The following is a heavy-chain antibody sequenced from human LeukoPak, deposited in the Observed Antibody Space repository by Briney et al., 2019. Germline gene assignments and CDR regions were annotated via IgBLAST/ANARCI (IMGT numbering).Heavy chain of an antibody. D-gene: IGHD4-17*01. Sequence: PSETLSLTCTVSGGSISSGDYYWSWVRQPPGKGLEWIWNIYYSGSTYYNPSLNSRVTISVDTSKNQFSLKLSSVTAADTAVYYCARVPESYGDYGGIVDYWGQGTLVTVSS. CDR1: GGSISSGDYY. V-gene: IGHV4-30-4*08. CDR3: ARVPESYGDYGGIVDY. CDR2: IYYSGST. J-gene: IGHJ4*02.